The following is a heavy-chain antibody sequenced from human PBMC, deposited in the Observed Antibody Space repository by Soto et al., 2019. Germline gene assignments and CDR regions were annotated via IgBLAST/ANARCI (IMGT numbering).Heavy chain of an antibody. Sequence: GVLHRHPNTASELKSINHAIRRVLKATGKGLEWVSALSGSGGSTYYADSVKGRFTISGDNSKNTLYLQMNSLRAEDTAVYYCAKDLSRPDKYYGLDVWGQGTTDTVSS. J-gene: IGHJ6*02. D-gene: IGHD3-9*01. CDR1: ELKSINHA. V-gene: IGHV3-23*01. CDR3: AKDLSRPDKYYGLDV. CDR2: LSGSGGST.